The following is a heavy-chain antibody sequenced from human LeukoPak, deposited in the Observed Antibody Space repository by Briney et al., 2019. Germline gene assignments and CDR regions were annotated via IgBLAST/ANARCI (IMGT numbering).Heavy chain of an antibody. Sequence: SGGSLRLSCAASGFTFSDYYMSWVRQAPGKGLEWVGRIKSKTDGGTTDYAAPVKGRFTISRDDSKNTLYLQMNSLKTEDTAVYYCTTWWAYCGGDCYVDYWGQGTLVTVSS. D-gene: IGHD2-21*02. J-gene: IGHJ4*02. CDR2: IKSKTDGGTT. V-gene: IGHV3-15*01. CDR3: TTWWAYCGGDCYVDY. CDR1: GFTFSDYY.